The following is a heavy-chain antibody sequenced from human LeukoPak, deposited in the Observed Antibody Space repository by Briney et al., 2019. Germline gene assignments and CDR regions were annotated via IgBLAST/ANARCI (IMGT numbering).Heavy chain of an antibody. V-gene: IGHV4-59*08. CDR2: IYYSGST. J-gene: IGHJ4*02. CDR1: GGSISSYY. CDR3: ARLTYYYDSSGYYQYYFDY. Sequence: SETLSLTCTVSGGSISSYYWSWIRQPPGKGLEWIGYIYYSGSTNYNPSLKSRVTISVDTSKNQFSLKLSSVTAADTAVYYCARLTYYYDSSGYYQYYFDYWGQGTLVTVSS. D-gene: IGHD3-22*01.